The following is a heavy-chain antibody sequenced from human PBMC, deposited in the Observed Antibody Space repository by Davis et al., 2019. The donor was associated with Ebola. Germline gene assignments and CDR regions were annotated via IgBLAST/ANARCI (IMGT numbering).Heavy chain of an antibody. CDR1: GGPISSGGYS. J-gene: IGHJ4*02. Sequence: MPSETLSLTCAVSGGPISSGGYSWSWIRQPPGKGLEWVGYYYYTGTTYYTPSLKSRVTISVATSKNQFSLTLSSVTAADTAVYYWARGDSYYDPSGYYAGPEAPDHWGQGTLVSVSS. D-gene: IGHD3-22*01. CDR2: YYYTGTT. V-gene: IGHV4-30-4*07. CDR3: ARGDSYYDPSGYYAGPEAPDH.